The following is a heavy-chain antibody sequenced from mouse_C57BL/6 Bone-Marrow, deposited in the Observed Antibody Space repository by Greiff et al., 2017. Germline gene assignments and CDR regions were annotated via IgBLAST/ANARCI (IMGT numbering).Heavy chain of an antibody. Sequence: VQLQQSGPELVKPGASVKISCKASGYTFTDYYMNWVKQSHGKSLEWIGDINPNNGGTNYNQKFKGKATLTVDKSSSTAYMELRSLTSEDSAVYYCAREGLYDYDGRRHYWGQGTTLTVSS. J-gene: IGHJ2*01. CDR1: GYTFTDYY. CDR3: AREGLYDYDGRRHY. V-gene: IGHV1-26*01. CDR2: INPNNGGT. D-gene: IGHD2-4*01.